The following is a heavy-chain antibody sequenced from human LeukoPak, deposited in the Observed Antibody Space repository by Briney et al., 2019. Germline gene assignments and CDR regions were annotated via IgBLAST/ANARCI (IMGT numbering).Heavy chain of an antibody. CDR1: GFTFSSYW. CDR3: ARWGYCSGGSCSGGFDP. D-gene: IGHD2-15*01. J-gene: IGHJ5*02. CDR2: IKQDGSEK. V-gene: IGHV3-7*01. Sequence: PGGSLRLSCAASGFTFSSYWMSWVRQAAGKGLEWVANIKQDGSEKYYVDSVKGRFTISRDNAKNSLYLQMNSLRAEDPAVYYCARWGYCSGGSCSGGFDPWGQGTLVTVSS.